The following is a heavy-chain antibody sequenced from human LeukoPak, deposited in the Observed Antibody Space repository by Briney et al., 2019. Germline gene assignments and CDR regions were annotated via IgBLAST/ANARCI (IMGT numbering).Heavy chain of an antibody. Sequence: GESLKISCKGSGYIFTSYWIGWVRQMPGKGLEWMGIIYPGDSDTRYSPSFQGQVTISADKSISTAYLQWSSLKASDTAMYYCARLRGYCSSTSCYEDYFDYWGQGTLVTVSS. J-gene: IGHJ4*02. CDR3: ARLRGYCSSTSCYEDYFDY. CDR1: GYIFTSYW. CDR2: IYPGDSDT. V-gene: IGHV5-51*01. D-gene: IGHD2-2*01.